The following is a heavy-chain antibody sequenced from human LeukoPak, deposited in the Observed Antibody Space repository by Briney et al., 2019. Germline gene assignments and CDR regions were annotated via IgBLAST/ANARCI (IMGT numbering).Heavy chain of an antibody. Sequence: GGSLRLSCAASGFTFSNYAIHWVRQAPGKGLEWVAVISYDGTSKYYEDSVKGRFTISRDNSKNTLYLQMNSLRAEDTAVYYCAKAIVAAVHDYGMDVWGQGTTVTVSS. D-gene: IGHD6-25*01. CDR2: ISYDGTSK. J-gene: IGHJ6*02. CDR1: GFTFSNYA. V-gene: IGHV3-30-3*01. CDR3: AKAIVAAVHDYGMDV.